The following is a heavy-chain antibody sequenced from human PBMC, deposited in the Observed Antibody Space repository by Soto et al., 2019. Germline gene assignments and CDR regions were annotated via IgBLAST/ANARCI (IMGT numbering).Heavy chain of an antibody. J-gene: IGHJ5*02. Sequence: GASVKVSCKASGYTFTSYAMHWVRQAPGQRLEWMGWINAGNGNTKYSQKFQGRVTITRDTSASTAYMELSSLRSEDTAVYYCARETAAAGLYNWFDPWGQGTLVTVSS. CDR3: ARETAAAGLYNWFDP. CDR2: INAGNGNT. V-gene: IGHV1-3*01. CDR1: GYTFTSYA. D-gene: IGHD6-13*01.